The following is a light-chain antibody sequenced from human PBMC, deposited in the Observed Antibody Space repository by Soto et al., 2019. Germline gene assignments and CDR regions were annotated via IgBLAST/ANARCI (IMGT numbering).Light chain of an antibody. V-gene: IGKV3-20*01. J-gene: IGKJ1*01. CDR1: QSVRSSY. CDR3: QHYDSARWT. CDR2: AAS. Sequence: EIVLTQSPDTLSLSPGESATLSCRASQSVRSSYLAWYQQTPGQTPRLLIYAASSRATGIPDRFSGSGSGTDFSLTISRLEPEDFAVYYCQHYDSARWTFGLGTKVDI.